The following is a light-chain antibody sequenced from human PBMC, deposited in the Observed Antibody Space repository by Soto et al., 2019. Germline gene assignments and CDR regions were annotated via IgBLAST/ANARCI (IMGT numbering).Light chain of an antibody. CDR1: QSVDTY. CDR3: QQRGTWPPT. CDR2: GAS. V-gene: IGKV3-11*01. J-gene: IGKJ5*01. Sequence: EIVLTQSPATLSLSPGESATLSCTTNQSVDTYFAWYQQKRGLAPRLLIYGASNRAIGIPARFSGRGSETDFSLTISSLEPEDFAIYFCQQRGTWPPTFGRGTRLEI.